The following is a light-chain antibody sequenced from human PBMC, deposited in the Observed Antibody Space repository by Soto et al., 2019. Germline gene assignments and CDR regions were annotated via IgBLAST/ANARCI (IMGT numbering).Light chain of an antibody. Sequence: DLRMTQSPSSVSASIGDTVIITCRASEDINVYLNWYQHKPGEVPKLLIYSASTLHSGVPSRFTGSGSETDFTLTIRGLQPEDFATYYCQHGYVAPYSFGQGTKVDI. CDR3: QHGYVAPYS. V-gene: IGKV1-39*01. J-gene: IGKJ2*03. CDR1: EDINVY. CDR2: SAS.